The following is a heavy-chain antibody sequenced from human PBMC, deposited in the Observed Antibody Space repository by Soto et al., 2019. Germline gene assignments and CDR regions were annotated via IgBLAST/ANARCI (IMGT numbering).Heavy chain of an antibody. J-gene: IGHJ4*02. CDR3: ATCYGDYEFPCEY. Sequence: GGSLRLSCAGSGFTFTDYSMIWVRQAPGKGLEWISYMSSTSNIAYYVDSVSGRFTTSRDNDKNSLYLQMNSIRDEDTAVYYCATCYGDYEFPCEYWGQGTLVTVSS. D-gene: IGHD4-17*01. CDR1: GFTFTDYS. CDR2: MSSTSNIA. V-gene: IGHV3-48*02.